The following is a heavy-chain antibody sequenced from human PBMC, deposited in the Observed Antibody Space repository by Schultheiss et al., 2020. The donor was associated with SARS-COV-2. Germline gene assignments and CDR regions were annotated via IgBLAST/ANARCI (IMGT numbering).Heavy chain of an antibody. Sequence: SETLSLTCTVSRGSISHSSWNWIRQPAGKGLEWIGRIYIRGSTNYNPSLKSRVIMSLDTSNSQFSLKLNSVTAADTAVYYCARSAARFRGLFDYWGQGTLVTVSS. CDR1: RGSISHSS. V-gene: IGHV4-4*07. D-gene: IGHD6-6*01. CDR3: ARSAARFRGLFDY. J-gene: IGHJ4*02. CDR2: IYIRGST.